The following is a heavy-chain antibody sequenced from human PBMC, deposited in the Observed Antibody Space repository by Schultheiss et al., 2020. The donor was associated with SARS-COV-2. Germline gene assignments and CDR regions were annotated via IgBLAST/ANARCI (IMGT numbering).Heavy chain of an antibody. J-gene: IGHJ4*02. Sequence: GESLKISCAASGFTFSSYAMHWVRQAPGKGLEWVAVISYDGSNKYYADSVKGRFTISRDNSKNTLYLQMNSLRAEDTAVYYCASVDGYNVDYWGQGTLVTVSS. CDR1: GFTFSSYA. V-gene: IGHV3-30-3*01. CDR2: ISYDGSNK. D-gene: IGHD5-24*01. CDR3: ASVDGYNVDY.